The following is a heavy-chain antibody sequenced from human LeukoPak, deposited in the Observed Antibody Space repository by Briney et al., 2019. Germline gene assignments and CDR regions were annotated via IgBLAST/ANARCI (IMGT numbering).Heavy chain of an antibody. J-gene: IGHJ4*02. Sequence: GGSLRLSYAASGFTFSSYWMSWVRQAPGKGLEWVANIKQDGSEKYCVDSVKGRFTISRDNAKNSLYLQMNSLRAEDTAVYYCARNYDILTGYTYYFDYWGQGTLVTVSS. CDR1: GFTFSSYW. V-gene: IGHV3-7*01. D-gene: IGHD3-9*01. CDR2: IKQDGSEK. CDR3: ARNYDILTGYTYYFDY.